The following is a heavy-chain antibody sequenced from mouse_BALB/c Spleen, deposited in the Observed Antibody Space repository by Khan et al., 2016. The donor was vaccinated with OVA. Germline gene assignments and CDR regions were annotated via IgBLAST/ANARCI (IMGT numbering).Heavy chain of an antibody. CDR1: GYTFSSYW. D-gene: IGHD1-1*01. Sequence: QVQLKQSGAELMKPGASVKISCKATGYTFSSYWIEWVKQRPGHALEWIGEILPGSGSNNYNEKFKGKATFTADTSSNTAYMQLSSLTSEDSAVYYCARGNYYGSSSWFGYWGQGTLVTVS. J-gene: IGHJ3*01. CDR3: ARGNYYGSSSWFGY. CDR2: ILPGSGSN. V-gene: IGHV1-9*01.